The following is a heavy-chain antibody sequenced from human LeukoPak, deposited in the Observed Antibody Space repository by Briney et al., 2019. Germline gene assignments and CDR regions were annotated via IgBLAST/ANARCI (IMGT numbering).Heavy chain of an antibody. Sequence: GGSLRLSCAASGFTFSSYSMNWVRQAPGKGLEGVSSISSSSSYIYYADSVKGRFTISRDNAKNSLYLQMNSLRAEDTAVYYCARDYYDILTGYEGAFDIWGQGTMVTVSS. CDR2: ISSSSSYI. J-gene: IGHJ3*02. CDR1: GFTFSSYS. V-gene: IGHV3-21*01. CDR3: ARDYYDILTGYEGAFDI. D-gene: IGHD3-9*01.